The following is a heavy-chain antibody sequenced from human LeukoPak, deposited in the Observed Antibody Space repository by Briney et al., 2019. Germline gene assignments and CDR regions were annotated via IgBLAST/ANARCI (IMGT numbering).Heavy chain of an antibody. J-gene: IGHJ4*02. Sequence: TGGSLRLSCAASGFTFSSSAMSWVRQAPGKGLEWVSTISGSGSGSSTYYADSVKGRFTISRDNSKNTLYLQMNSLRAEDTAVYYCARGPSVVTAIHCFDYWGQGTLVTVSS. D-gene: IGHD2-21*02. CDR2: ISGSGSGSST. CDR1: GFTFSSSA. V-gene: IGHV3-23*01. CDR3: ARGPSVVTAIHCFDY.